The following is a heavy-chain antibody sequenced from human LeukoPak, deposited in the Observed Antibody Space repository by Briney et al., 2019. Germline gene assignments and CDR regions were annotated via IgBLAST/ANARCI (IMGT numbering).Heavy chain of an antibody. V-gene: IGHV3-7*01. D-gene: IGHD3-22*01. CDR2: IKEDASLK. J-gene: IGHJ3*02. CDR1: GFQFSKDW. CDR3: ARDPSPEDTRGYYDGLDI. Sequence: GGSLRLSCEGSGFQFSKDWVTWVRQAPGKGLEWVANIKEDASLKNYVDSVKGRFTISRDNTKNSLFLQMNSLRAEDTAVYYCARDPSPEDTRGYYDGLDIWGPGTRVTVSS.